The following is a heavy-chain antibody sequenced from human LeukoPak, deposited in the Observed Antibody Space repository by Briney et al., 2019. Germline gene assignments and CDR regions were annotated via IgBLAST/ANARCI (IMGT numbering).Heavy chain of an antibody. D-gene: IGHD4-23*01. V-gene: IGHV1-3*01. CDR3: ARSYRLGGNSLRTLGY. J-gene: IGHJ4*02. Sequence: GASVKVSCKASGYTFTSYAMHWVRQAPGQRLEWMGWINAGNGNTKYSQKFQGRVTITRDTSASTAYMELSSLRSEDTAVYYCARSYRLGGNSLRTLGYWGQGTLVTVSS. CDR1: GYTFTSYA. CDR2: INAGNGNT.